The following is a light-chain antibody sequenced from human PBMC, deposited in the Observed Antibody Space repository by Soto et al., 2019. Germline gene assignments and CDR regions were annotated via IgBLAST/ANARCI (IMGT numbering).Light chain of an antibody. Sequence: EKVMTQSPATLSMSPGERATLSCRASQSVSSFLAWYQQKPGQAPRLVIYGASTRATGIPARFSGSGSGTEFTLTISSLQSEDCAVYYCQQYSNWPSWTFGQGTKVEVK. CDR1: QSVSSF. CDR3: QQYSNWPSWT. CDR2: GAS. J-gene: IGKJ1*01. V-gene: IGKV3-15*01.